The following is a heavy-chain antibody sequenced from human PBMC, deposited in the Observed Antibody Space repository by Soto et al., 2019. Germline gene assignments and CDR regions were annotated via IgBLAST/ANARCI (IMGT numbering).Heavy chain of an antibody. D-gene: IGHD2-21*01. J-gene: IGHJ4*02. CDR1: GDSNSSYY. V-gene: IGHV4-59*01. CDR3: TRGGDAYKNGH. Sequence: SLNCNVYGDSNSSYYWSWIRQPLGKELEWIGYISYSGSTNYNPSLKSRVTMSVDTSKNQFSLKLTSVNAADTAVYYCTRGGDAYKNGHWGQGTLVTVSS. CDR2: ISYSGST.